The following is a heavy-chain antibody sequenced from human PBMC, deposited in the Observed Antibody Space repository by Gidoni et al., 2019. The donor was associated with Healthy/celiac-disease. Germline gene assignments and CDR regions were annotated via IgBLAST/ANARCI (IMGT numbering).Heavy chain of an antibody. D-gene: IGHD3-22*01. CDR1: GGTFSSYA. V-gene: IGHV1-69*01. J-gene: IGHJ4*02. CDR2: IIPIIGTA. Sequence: QVQLVQSGAEVTKPGSSVKVSCKASGGTFSSYALSWVRQAPGQGLEWTGGIIPIIGTANYAQKFQGRVTITADESTSTAYMELSSLRSEDTAVYYCARGYYDSSSYYGYWGQGTMVTVSS. CDR3: ARGYYDSSSYYGY.